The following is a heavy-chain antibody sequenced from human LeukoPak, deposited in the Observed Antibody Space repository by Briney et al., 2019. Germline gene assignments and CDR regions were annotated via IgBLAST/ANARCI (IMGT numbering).Heavy chain of an antibody. D-gene: IGHD6-13*01. CDR1: GLTFSSYD. CDR2: IRYDGSNK. Sequence: GGSLRLSCAASGLTFSSYDIHWVRQAPGKGLEWVAFIRYDGSNKYYADSVKGRFTISRDNSKNTVNLQMNSLRPDDAAVYYCARGQHRIAAADTAAFDYWGQGTLVTASS. V-gene: IGHV3-30*02. J-gene: IGHJ4*02. CDR3: ARGQHRIAAADTAAFDY.